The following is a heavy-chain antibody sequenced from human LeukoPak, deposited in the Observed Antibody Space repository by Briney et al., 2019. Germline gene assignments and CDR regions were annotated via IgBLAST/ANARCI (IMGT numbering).Heavy chain of an antibody. J-gene: IGHJ4*02. Sequence: PGGSLRLSCAASGFTFNSYSMNWVRQAPGKGLEWVSFISSSSSYIYYADSVKGRFTISRDNAKSSLYLQMNSLRAEDMAVYYCASGRGGAGDFDYWGQGTLVTVSS. V-gene: IGHV3-21*01. CDR1: GFTFNSYS. D-gene: IGHD1-26*01. CDR3: ASGRGGAGDFDY. CDR2: ISSSSSYI.